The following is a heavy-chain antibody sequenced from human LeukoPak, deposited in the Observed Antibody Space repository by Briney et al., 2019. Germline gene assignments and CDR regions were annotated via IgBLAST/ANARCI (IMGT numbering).Heavy chain of an antibody. D-gene: IGHD5-24*01. CDR1: GGSINNGGYY. Sequence: SQTLSLTCTVPGGSINNGGYYWSWIRQHPGKGLEWIGYIYYSGSSYYNPSLRSRVTISVDTSKNHFSLKLSSVTAADTAVYYCARNRDGYNSFDYWGQGTLVTVSS. V-gene: IGHV4-31*03. CDR3: ARNRDGYNSFDY. CDR2: IYYSGSS. J-gene: IGHJ4*02.